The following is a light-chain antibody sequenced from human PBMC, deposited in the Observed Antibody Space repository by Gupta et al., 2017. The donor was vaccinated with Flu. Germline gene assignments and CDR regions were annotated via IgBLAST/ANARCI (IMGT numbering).Light chain of an antibody. CDR3: MQALQTSFT. J-gene: IGKJ3*01. V-gene: IGKV2-28*01. CDR2: LGS. Sequence: ISCRSSQSLLHSNGYNYLDWYLQKPGQSPQLLIYLGSNRASGVPDRFSGSGSGTDVTLKISRVEAEDVGVYYCMQALQTSFTFGPGTKVDIK. CDR1: QSLLHSNGYNY.